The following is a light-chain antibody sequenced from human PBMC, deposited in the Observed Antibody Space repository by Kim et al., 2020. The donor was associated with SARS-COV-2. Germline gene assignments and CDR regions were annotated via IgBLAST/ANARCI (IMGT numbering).Light chain of an antibody. V-gene: IGLV1-44*01. CDR3: ATWDDTLNGWV. Sequence: QSVLTQPPSASGTPGQRVTMSCSGSRSNIERNTVNWYQQFPGTATKLLIFSNDQRPSGVPDRYSGSKTGASASLAISGLQSEDEADYYCATWDDTLNGWVFGGGTKVTVL. CDR1: RSNIERNT. CDR2: SND. J-gene: IGLJ3*02.